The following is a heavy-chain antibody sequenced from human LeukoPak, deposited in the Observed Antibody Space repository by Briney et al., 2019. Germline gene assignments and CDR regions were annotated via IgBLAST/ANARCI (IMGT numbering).Heavy chain of an antibody. J-gene: IGHJ5*02. Sequence: GGSLRLSCAASGFTFSSYSMNWVRQAPGKGLEWVSYISGSSSTIYYADSVKGRFTISRDNAKNSLYLQMNSLRAEDTAVYYCARDGIAAAGYNWFDPWGQGTLVTVSS. V-gene: IGHV3-48*04. CDR1: GFTFSSYS. D-gene: IGHD6-13*01. CDR3: ARDGIAAAGYNWFDP. CDR2: ISGSSSTI.